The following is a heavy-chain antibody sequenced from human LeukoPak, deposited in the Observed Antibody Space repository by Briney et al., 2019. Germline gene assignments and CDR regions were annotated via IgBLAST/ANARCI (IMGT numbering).Heavy chain of an antibody. D-gene: IGHD2-2*03. J-gene: IGHJ6*03. CDR2: VWYDESLK. CDR3: ATYLGYCTSSNCPYFYMDV. V-gene: IGHV3-33*08. CDR1: GFTFSNYW. Sequence: GGSLRLSCAASGFTFSNYWMHWVRQAPGKGLEWVAVVWYDESLKYYADSVKGRFTISRDNSKNTLFLQLNSLRAEDTAVYYCATYLGYCTSSNCPYFYMDVWGTGTTVIVSS.